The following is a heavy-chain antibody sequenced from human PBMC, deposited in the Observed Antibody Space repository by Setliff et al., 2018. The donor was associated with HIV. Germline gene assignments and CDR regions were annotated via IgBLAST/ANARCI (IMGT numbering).Heavy chain of an antibody. Sequence: SETLSLTCTVSGGSISTRSYCWGWVRQPPGKGLEWIGSFFYSGSTYYNPSLKSRLTISVDTPNNQFSLRLRSVTAADTAIYYCARVPTSSWYVTTQRTKEYFQQWGQGTLVTVSS. D-gene: IGHD6-13*01. CDR1: GGSISTRSYC. CDR2: FFYSGST. J-gene: IGHJ1*01. V-gene: IGHV4-39*07. CDR3: ARVPTSSWYVTTQRTKEYFQQ.